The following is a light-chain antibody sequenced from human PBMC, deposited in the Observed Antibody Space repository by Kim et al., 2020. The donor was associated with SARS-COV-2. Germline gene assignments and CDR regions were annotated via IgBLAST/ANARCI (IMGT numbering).Light chain of an antibody. J-gene: IGKJ5*01. V-gene: IGKV1-17*01. Sequence: AVGDRVTIACRAMQDIGNDVCWDQQSPGRAPKRLIYGASNLQSGVLSRFSGSGSETEFTLTSNSLQPEDFATYFCLQHRTYPITFGQGTRLEIK. CDR1: QDIGND. CDR3: LQHRTYPIT. CDR2: GAS.